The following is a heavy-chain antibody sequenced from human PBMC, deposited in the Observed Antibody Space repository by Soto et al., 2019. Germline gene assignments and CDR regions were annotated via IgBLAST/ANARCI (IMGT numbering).Heavy chain of an antibody. CDR2: IYSDGTGT. V-gene: IGHV3-74*01. J-gene: IGHJ4*02. D-gene: IGHD3-16*01. CDR3: VRGLRDY. Sequence: GGSLRLSCAASGFNFSSYWMDWVRQDPGKGLLWVAGIYSDGTGTAYADAVKGRFTISRDNAKNTLHLQMNNLRAEDTAVYYCVRGLRDYWGQGTLVTVSS. CDR1: GFNFSSYW.